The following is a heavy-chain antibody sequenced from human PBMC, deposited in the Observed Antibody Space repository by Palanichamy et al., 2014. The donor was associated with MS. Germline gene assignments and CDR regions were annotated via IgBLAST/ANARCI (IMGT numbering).Heavy chain of an antibody. CDR1: GGSFNNFY. CDR3: ARGRAAML. J-gene: IGHJ4*02. CDR2: IRHGGNT. Sequence: QVQLHQWGAGLLKPSETLSLTCAVYGGSFNNFYWNWIRQPPGKGLEYIGEIRHGGNTKYNPSLKSRVTISIDTSKNQFSLKLTSVTAADTAVYYCARGRAAMLWGQGTLVTVSS. D-gene: IGHD3-16*01. V-gene: IGHV4-34*01.